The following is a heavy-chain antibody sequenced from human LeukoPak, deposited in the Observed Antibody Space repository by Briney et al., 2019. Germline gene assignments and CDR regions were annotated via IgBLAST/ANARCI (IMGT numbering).Heavy chain of an antibody. D-gene: IGHD6-13*01. CDR2: IYYSGST. V-gene: IGHV4-59*08. J-gene: IGHJ6*03. CDR1: GGSISSYY. Sequence: SETLSLTCTVSGGSISSYYWSWIRQPPGKGLEWTGYIYYSGSTNYNPSLKSRVTISVDTSKNQFSLKLSSVTAADTAVYYCARHRGAYSSTELLLYYYYYMDVWGKGTTVTVSS. CDR3: ARHRGAYSSTELLLYYYYYMDV.